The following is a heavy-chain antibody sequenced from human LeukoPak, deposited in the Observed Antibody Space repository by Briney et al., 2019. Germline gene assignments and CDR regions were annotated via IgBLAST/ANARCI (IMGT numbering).Heavy chain of an antibody. CDR1: GFTFSSYA. CDR3: ASTGVVNPFDY. D-gene: IGHD3-3*01. V-gene: IGHV3-23*01. Sequence: PGGSLRLSRAASGFTFSSYAMSWVRQAPGKGLEWVSAISGSGGSTYYADSVKGRFTISRDNAKNSLYLQMNSLRAEDTAVYYCASTGVVNPFDYWGQGTLVTVSS. CDR2: ISGSGGST. J-gene: IGHJ4*02.